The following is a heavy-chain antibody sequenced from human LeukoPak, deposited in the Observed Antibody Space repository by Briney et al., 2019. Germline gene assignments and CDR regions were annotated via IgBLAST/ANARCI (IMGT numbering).Heavy chain of an antibody. V-gene: IGHV1-2*02. Sequence: ASVKVSCKASGYTFTGYYMHWVRQAPGQGLEWMGWINPNSGGTNYAQKFQGRVTMTRDTSISTAYMELSRLRSDDTAVYYCARVPGVYYDSLTGYGSGWFDPWSPGTLVTVFS. J-gene: IGHJ5*02. CDR1: GYTFTGYY. CDR3: ARVPGVYYDSLTGYGSGWFDP. D-gene: IGHD3-9*01. CDR2: INPNSGGT.